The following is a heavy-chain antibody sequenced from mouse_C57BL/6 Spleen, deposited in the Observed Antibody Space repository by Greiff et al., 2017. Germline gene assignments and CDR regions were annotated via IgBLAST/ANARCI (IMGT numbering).Heavy chain of an antibody. CDR2: ISYSGST. D-gene: IGHD1-1*01. Sequence: DVKLVESGPGMVKPSQSLSLTCTVTGYSITSGYDWHWIRHFPGNKLEWMGYISYSGSTNYNPSLKSRISITHDTSKNHFFLKLNSVTTEDTATYYCAREGYYGSSYWFAYWGQGTLVTVSA. V-gene: IGHV3-1*01. J-gene: IGHJ3*01. CDR3: AREGYYGSSYWFAY. CDR1: GYSITSGYD.